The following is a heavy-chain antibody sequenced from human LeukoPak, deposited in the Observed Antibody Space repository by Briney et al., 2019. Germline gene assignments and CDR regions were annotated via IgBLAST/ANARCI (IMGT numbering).Heavy chain of an antibody. J-gene: IGHJ5*02. CDR3: ARGQGATVPQVGKNWFDP. V-gene: IGHV4-34*01. CDR1: IDSFSNYH. D-gene: IGHD1-26*01. CDR2: VNEVGGT. Sequence: SETLSLTCAVYIDSFSNYHWNWIRQTPSKGLEWIGEVNEVGGTNISPSLRNRVILSVDTSKNQFFLKLISVTVADTAVYYCARGQGATVPQVGKNWFDPWGQGTRVTVSS.